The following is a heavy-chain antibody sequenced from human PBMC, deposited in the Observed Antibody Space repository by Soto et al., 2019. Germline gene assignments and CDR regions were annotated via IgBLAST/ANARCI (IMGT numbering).Heavy chain of an antibody. CDR1: GFSLTTSGVG. CDR3: AHRVLRTVFGLVTTTAIYFDF. J-gene: IGHJ4*02. CDR2: IYWDDDK. Sequence: QITLNESGPTLVKPTQTLTLTCTFSGFSLTTSGVGVGWIRQSPGKAPEWLALIYWDDDKRYSLSLKSRLTITKDTSKNQVVLTMANLDTADTATYYCAHRVLRTVFGLVTTTAIYFDFWGQGTPVAVSS. D-gene: IGHD3-3*01. V-gene: IGHV2-5*02.